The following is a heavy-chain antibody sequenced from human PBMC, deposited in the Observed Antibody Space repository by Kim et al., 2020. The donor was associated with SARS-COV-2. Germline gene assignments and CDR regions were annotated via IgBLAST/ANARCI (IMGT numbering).Heavy chain of an antibody. D-gene: IGHD3-22*01. Sequence: SETLSLTCTVSGGSISSYYWSWIRQPPGKGLEWIGYIYYSGSTNYNPSLKSRVTISVDTSKNQFSLKLSSVTAADTAVYYCARSTYDSPQDAFDIWGQGTMVTVSS. CDR1: GGSISSYY. V-gene: IGHV4-59*13. CDR2: IYYSGST. CDR3: ARSTYDSPQDAFDI. J-gene: IGHJ3*02.